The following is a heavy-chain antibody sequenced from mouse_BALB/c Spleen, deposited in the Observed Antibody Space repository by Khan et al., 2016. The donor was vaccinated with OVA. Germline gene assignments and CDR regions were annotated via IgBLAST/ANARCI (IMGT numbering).Heavy chain of an antibody. CDR2: ISYDGNN. CDR1: GYSVTSGYY. V-gene: IGHV3-6*02. Sequence: EVQLVESGPGLVKPSQSLSLTCSVTGYSVTSGYYWSWIRQFPGNSLEWMGYISYDGNNNYNPSLKNPISIPRDTSKNQFFLRFNSVTTEDTATYYCTRAPWEGYFDVWGAGTTVTVSS. J-gene: IGHJ1*01. D-gene: IGHD4-1*01. CDR3: TRAPWEGYFDV.